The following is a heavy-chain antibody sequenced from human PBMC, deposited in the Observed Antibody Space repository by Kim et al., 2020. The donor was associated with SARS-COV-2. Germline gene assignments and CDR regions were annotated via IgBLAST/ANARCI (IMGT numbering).Heavy chain of an antibody. CDR2: IYYSGST. Sequence: SETLSLTCTVSGGSISSYYWSWIRQPPGKGLEWIGYIYYSGSTNYNPSLKSRVTISVDTSKNQFSLKLSSVTAADTAVYYCARGWYYFDYWGQGTLVTVSS. J-gene: IGHJ4*02. CDR3: ARGWYYFDY. D-gene: IGHD2-8*01. CDR1: GGSISSYY. V-gene: IGHV4-59*01.